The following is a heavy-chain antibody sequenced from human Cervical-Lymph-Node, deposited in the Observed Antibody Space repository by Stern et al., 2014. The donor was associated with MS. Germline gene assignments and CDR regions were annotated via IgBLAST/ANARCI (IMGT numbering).Heavy chain of an antibody. CDR1: EFTFSQYG. V-gene: IGHV3-30*18. D-gene: IGHD1-26*01. CDR2: ISYDGYTK. CDR3: AKSGSYDYLDY. Sequence: VHLVESGGGVVQPGKSLTLSCAAAEFTFSQYGMHWVRQAPGKGLEWVAVISYDGYTKYYADSMKGRFTISRDNFKNMLFLQIDSLRTEDTAVYYCAKSGSYDYLDYWGQGTLVTVSS. J-gene: IGHJ4*02.